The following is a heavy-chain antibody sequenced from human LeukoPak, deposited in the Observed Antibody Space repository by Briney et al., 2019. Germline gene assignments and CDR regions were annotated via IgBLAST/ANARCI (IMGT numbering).Heavy chain of an antibody. CDR2: IDATGAAT. V-gene: IGHV3-23*01. J-gene: IGHJ5*02. D-gene: IGHD6-19*01. Sequence: GGSLRLSCAASGFSFNHYAMYWVPQAPGKGLEWVSSIDATGAATYYADSVNGRFTISRDNSKNTFYLQMDSLRADDAAVYSCAKGSGSGWYGWFAPWGQGTLVTVSS. CDR1: GFSFNHYA. CDR3: AKGSGSGWYGWFAP.